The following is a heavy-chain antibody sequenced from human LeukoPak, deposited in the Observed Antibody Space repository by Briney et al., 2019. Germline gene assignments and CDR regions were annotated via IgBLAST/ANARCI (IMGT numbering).Heavy chain of an antibody. V-gene: IGHV1-2*02. Sequence: GASVKVSCKASGYSFTGYYMHWVRQAPGQGLEWMGWINPNSGGTNYAQKFQGRVTMTRDTSISTAYMELSRLRSDDTAVYYCARGFTMVRGVIMVGRRKHFDYWGQGTLVTVSS. CDR1: GYSFTGYY. D-gene: IGHD3-10*01. CDR2: INPNSGGT. CDR3: ARGFTMVRGVIMVGRRKHFDY. J-gene: IGHJ4*02.